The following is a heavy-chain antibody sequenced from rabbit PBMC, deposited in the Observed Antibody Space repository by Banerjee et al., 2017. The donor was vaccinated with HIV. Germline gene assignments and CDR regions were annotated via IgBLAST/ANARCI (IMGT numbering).Heavy chain of an antibody. CDR2: IYGGSGST. D-gene: IGHD5-1*01. V-gene: IGHV1S45*01. Sequence: QEQLKETGGGLVQPGGSLTLSCKAPGFDFSSYYMSWVRQAPGKGLEWIGIIYGGSGSTYYASWAKGRFTISKTSSTTVTLQMTSLTAADTATYFCARDRYGSGSVDHDLWGPGTLVTVS. J-gene: IGHJ6*01. CDR1: GFDFSSYYM. CDR3: ARDRYGSGSVDHDL.